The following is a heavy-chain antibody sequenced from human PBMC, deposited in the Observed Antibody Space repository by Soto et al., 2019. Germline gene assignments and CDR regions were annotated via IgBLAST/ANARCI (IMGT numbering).Heavy chain of an antibody. CDR3: ANLPLLFIAVDPFDY. Sequence: GGSLRLSCAASGFTFSSYAMSWVRQAPGKGLEWVSAISGSGGSTYYADSVKGRFTISRDNSKNTLYLQMNSLRAEDTAVYYCANLPLLFIAVDPFDYWGQGTLVTVSS. J-gene: IGHJ4*02. CDR2: ISGSGGST. CDR1: GFTFSSYA. V-gene: IGHV3-23*01. D-gene: IGHD6-19*01.